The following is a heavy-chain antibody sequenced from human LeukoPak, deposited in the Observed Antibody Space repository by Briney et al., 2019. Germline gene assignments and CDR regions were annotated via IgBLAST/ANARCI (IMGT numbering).Heavy chain of an antibody. Sequence: QSGGSLRLSCAASGFTFDDYAMHWVRQAPGKGLDLVSGISWNSGSIGYADSVKGRFTISRDNAKNSLYLQMNSLRAEDTAVYYCARGYDFWSGYYTGHYDYWGQGTLVTVSS. J-gene: IGHJ4*02. V-gene: IGHV3-9*01. CDR2: ISWNSGSI. CDR3: ARGYDFWSGYYTGHYDY. D-gene: IGHD3-3*01. CDR1: GFTFDDYA.